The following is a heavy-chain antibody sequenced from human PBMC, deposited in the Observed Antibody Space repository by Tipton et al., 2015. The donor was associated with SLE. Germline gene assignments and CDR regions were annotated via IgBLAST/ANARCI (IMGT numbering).Heavy chain of an antibody. CDR1: GGSISSGSYY. CDR2: IYTSGST. J-gene: IGHJ3*02. Sequence: TLSLTCTVSGGSISSGSYYWSWIRQPAGKGLEWIGYIYTSGSTNYNPSLKSRVTISVDTSKNQFSLKLSSVTAADTAVYYCARDLFAFDIWGQGTMVTVSS. CDR3: ARDLFAFDI. V-gene: IGHV4-61*09.